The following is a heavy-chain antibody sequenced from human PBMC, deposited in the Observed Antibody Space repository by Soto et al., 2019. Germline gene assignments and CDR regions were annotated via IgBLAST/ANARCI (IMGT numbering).Heavy chain of an antibody. CDR3: AKGSYRPHDY. D-gene: IGHD1-26*01. Sequence: GVSLRISCASSGFTFSTYAMSGVRQAPGKGLEWVSAISGSGDTTYYANSVKGRFTISRDNSKNTLYLQMNSLRAEDTAVYYCAKGSYRPHDYWGQGTLVTVSS. V-gene: IGHV3-23*01. CDR2: ISGSGDTT. CDR1: GFTFSTYA. J-gene: IGHJ4*02.